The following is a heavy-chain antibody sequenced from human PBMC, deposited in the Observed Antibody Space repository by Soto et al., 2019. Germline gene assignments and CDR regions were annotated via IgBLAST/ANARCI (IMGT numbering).Heavy chain of an antibody. V-gene: IGHV3-23*01. J-gene: IGHJ6*02. D-gene: IGHD2-2*01. CDR1: GFTFSDNA. CDR3: AKSLSTAVNYGLDV. Sequence: PGGSLRLSCGASGFTFSDNAMTWVRQAPGKGLEWFSSISDDGDSTYYADSVKGRFAVSRDNSKNTLFLHMNSLGAEDTAVYYCAKSLSTAVNYGLDVWGQGTSVTVSS. CDR2: ISDDGDST.